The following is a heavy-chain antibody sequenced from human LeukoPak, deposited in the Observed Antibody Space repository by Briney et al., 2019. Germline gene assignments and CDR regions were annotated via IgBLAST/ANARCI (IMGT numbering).Heavy chain of an antibody. CDR1: GDSITSSGYY. V-gene: IGHV4-39*07. Sequence: TSETLSLTCTVSGDSITSSGYYWGWIRQPPGKGLEWIGSIYYSGSTYYNPSLKSRVTISVDTSKNQFSLKLSSVTAADTAVYYCARGRGYSYGYRWFDPWGQGTLVTVSS. CDR2: IYYSGST. J-gene: IGHJ5*02. D-gene: IGHD5-18*01. CDR3: ARGRGYSYGYRWFDP.